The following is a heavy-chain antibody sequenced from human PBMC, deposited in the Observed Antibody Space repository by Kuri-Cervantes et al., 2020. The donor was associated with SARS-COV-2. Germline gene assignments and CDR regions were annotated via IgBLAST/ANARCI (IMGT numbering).Heavy chain of an antibody. CDR3: ARDPFYYDSSGYYAPPYYFDY. Sequence: GESLKISCTASGFIFSDYYMTWIRQAPGKGLEWVSNIGPSGTTKYYADSVKGRFTISRDNAKNSLYLQMSSLRAEDTAVYYCARDPFYYDSSGYYAPPYYFDYWGQGTLVTVSS. CDR1: GFIFSDYY. D-gene: IGHD3-22*01. J-gene: IGHJ4*02. CDR2: IGPSGTTK. V-gene: IGHV3-11*04.